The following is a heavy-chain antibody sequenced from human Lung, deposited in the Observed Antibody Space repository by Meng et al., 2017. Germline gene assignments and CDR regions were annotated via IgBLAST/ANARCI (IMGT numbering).Heavy chain of an antibody. J-gene: IGHJ4*02. CDR3: TTLGNWEFNY. D-gene: IGHD1-26*01. CDR2: IKTKSDGGTT. V-gene: IGHV3-15*05. CDR1: GFNYKEAW. Sequence: GGSLRLSCAASGFNYKEAWMSWVRQAPGKGLEWVGRIKTKSDGGTTDYADPLEGRFIISRNDSTNTLYLQMNSLRIDDTAVYYCTTLGNWEFNYWGQGTLVTVSS.